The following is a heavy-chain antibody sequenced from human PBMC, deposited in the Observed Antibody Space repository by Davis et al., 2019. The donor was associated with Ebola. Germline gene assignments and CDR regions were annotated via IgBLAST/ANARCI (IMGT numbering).Heavy chain of an antibody. Sequence: GESLKISCAASGFTFSSYSMNWVRQAPGKGLEWVSYISSSSSYIYYADSVKGRFTISRDNAKNSLYLQMNSLRAEDTAVYYCASLAAYYYDSSGSYWGQGTLVTVSS. J-gene: IGHJ4*02. CDR1: GFTFSSYS. CDR2: ISSSSSYI. CDR3: ASLAAYYYDSSGSY. V-gene: IGHV3-21*05. D-gene: IGHD3-22*01.